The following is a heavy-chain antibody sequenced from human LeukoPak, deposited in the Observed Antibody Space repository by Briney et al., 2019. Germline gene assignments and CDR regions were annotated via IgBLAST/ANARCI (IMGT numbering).Heavy chain of an antibody. CDR2: IYYSGST. V-gene: IGHV4-31*03. CDR1: GGSISSGGYY. CDR3: ARAPVDTASVWFDP. J-gene: IGHJ5*02. D-gene: IGHD5-18*01. Sequence: SQTLSLTCTVSGGSISSGGYYWSWIRQHPGKGLEWIGYIYYSGSTYYNPSLKSRVTISVDTSKNQFSPKLSSVTAADTAVYYCARAPVDTASVWFDPWGQGTLVTVSS.